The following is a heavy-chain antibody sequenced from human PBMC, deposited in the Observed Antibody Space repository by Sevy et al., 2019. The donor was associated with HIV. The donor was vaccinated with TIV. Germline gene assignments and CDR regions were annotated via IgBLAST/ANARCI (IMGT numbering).Heavy chain of an antibody. CDR3: ARARGSGWPEYFQH. D-gene: IGHD6-19*01. J-gene: IGHJ1*01. CDR2: IYYSGST. Sequence: SETLSLTCTVSGGSISSYYWSWIRQPPGKGLEWIGYIYYSGSTNYNPSLKGRVTITVDTSKNQFSLKLGSVTAADTAVYYCARARGSGWPEYFQHWGQGTLVTVSS. V-gene: IGHV4-59*01. CDR1: GGSISSYY.